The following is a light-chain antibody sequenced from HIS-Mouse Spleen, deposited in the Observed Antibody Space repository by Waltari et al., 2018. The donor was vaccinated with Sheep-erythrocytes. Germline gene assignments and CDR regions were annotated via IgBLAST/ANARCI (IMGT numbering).Light chain of an antibody. V-gene: IGKV1-33*01. CDR1: QDISNY. J-gene: IGKJ4*01. Sequence: IQMTQSPSSLSAYVGDRFTITCQASQDISNYLNWYQQKPGKAPKLLIYDASNLETGVPSRFSGSGSGTDFTLTISSLQPEDIATYYCQQYDNLLTFGGGTKVEIK. CDR3: QQYDNLLT. CDR2: DAS.